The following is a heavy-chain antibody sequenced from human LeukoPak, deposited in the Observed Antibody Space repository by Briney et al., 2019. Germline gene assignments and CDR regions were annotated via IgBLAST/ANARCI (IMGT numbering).Heavy chain of an antibody. CDR1: GGSFSGYY. D-gene: IGHD3-3*01. CDR2: INHSGST. V-gene: IGHV4-34*01. J-gene: IGHJ6*02. Sequence: PSETLSLTCAVYGGSFSGYYWSWIRQPPGKGLEWIGEINHSGSTNYNPSLKSRVTISVDTSKNQFSLKLSSVTAADTAVYYCARGHVAFGVVLPSYRYYYYGMDVWGQGTTVTVSS. CDR3: ARGHVAFGVVLPSYRYYYYGMDV.